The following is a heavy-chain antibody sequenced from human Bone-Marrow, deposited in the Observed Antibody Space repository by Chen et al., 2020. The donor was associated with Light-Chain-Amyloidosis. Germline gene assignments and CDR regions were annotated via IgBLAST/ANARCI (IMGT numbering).Heavy chain of an antibody. CDR2: IYPDDSDA. J-gene: IGHJ4*02. CDR1: GYTFPNYW. V-gene: IGHV5-51*01. CDR3: ARRRDGYNFDY. Sequence: EVQLEQSGPEVKKPGASLKISCTGSGYTFPNYWIGGVRQMPGKGLEWMGVIYPDDSDARYSPSFEGQVTISADKSITTAYLQWRSLKASDTAMYYCARRRDGYNFDYWGQGTLVTVSS. D-gene: IGHD5-12*01.